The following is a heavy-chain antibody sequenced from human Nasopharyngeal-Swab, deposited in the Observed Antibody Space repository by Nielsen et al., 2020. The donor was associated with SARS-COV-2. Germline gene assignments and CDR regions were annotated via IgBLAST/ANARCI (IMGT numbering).Heavy chain of an antibody. CDR3: ARDVVVETYYYYYMDV. V-gene: IGHV3-48*01. Sequence: GGSLRLSCAASGFTFSSYSMNWVRQAPGKGLEWVSYISSSSSTIYYADSVKGRFTISRDNAKNSLYLQMNSLRAEDTAVYYCARDVVVETYYYYYMDVWGKGTTVTVS. J-gene: IGHJ6*03. CDR2: ISSSSSTI. CDR1: GFTFSSYS. D-gene: IGHD2-2*01.